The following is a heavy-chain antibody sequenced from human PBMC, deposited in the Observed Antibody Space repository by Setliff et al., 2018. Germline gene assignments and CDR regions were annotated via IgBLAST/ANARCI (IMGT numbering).Heavy chain of an antibody. CDR2: INIDGRSI. D-gene: IGHD1-26*01. Sequence: GGSLRLSCAASGFTFSIYWMHWVRQVPGKGLEWVSRINIDGRSINYADSVRGRFTISRDNAKNTVYLQMNSLGAEDTAVYYCARDWEQRGYYSDYWGQGTLVTVSS. CDR3: ARDWEQRGYYSDY. J-gene: IGHJ4*02. V-gene: IGHV3-74*01. CDR1: GFTFSIYW.